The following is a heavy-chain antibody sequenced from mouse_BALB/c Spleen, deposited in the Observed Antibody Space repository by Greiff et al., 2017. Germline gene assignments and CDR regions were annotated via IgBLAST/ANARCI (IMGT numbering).Heavy chain of an antibody. CDR3: ARILRDYAMDY. Sequence: QVHVKQPGAELVKPGASVKLSCKASGYTFTSYWMHWVKQRPGQGLEWIGEINPSNGRTNYNEKFKSKATLTVDRSSSTAYMQLSSLTSEDSAVYYCARILRDYAMDYWGQGTSVTVSS. CDR2: INPSNGRT. V-gene: IGHV1S81*02. J-gene: IGHJ4*01. D-gene: IGHD1-1*01. CDR1: GYTFTSYW.